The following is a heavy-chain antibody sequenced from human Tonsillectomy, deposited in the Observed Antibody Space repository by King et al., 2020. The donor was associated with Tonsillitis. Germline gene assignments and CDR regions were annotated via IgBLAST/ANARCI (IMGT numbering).Heavy chain of an antibody. CDR2: ISYDGSNK. J-gene: IGHJ6*02. V-gene: IGHV3-30*18. CDR3: AKGDQFYHTLMDV. D-gene: IGHD2-2*01. CDR1: GFTFSNYG. Sequence: VQLVESGGGVVQPGRSLRLSCAASGFTFSNYGMHWVRQAPGKGLGWVAVISYDGSNKYYADSVKGRFTISRDNSKNTLYLQVNSLRAEDTAVYYCAKGDQFYHTLMDVRGQGTTVTVSS.